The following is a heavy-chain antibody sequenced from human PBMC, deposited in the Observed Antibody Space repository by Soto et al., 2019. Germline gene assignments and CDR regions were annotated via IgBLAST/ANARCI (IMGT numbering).Heavy chain of an antibody. CDR2: ISYDGNNI. D-gene: IGHD6-13*01. J-gene: IGHJ4*02. V-gene: IGHV3-30-3*01. CDR1: GFTFSRSA. CDR3: ATDLAARYYFDN. Sequence: ESGGGVVQPGKSLRLSCAASGFTFSRSAVHWVRQAPGKGLEWVAIISYDGNNIFYADSVKGRFTISRDNSKNTLHLQMNSLKTEDTAMYYCATDLAARYYFDNWGQGTLVTVSS.